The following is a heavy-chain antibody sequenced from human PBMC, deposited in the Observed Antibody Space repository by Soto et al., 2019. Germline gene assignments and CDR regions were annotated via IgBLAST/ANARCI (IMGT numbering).Heavy chain of an antibody. CDR2: VNPNSGNT. D-gene: IGHD3-3*01. CDR1: GYTFTSYD. CDR3: AREDYTTFGVVTRTPYMDV. J-gene: IGHJ6*03. Sequence: ASVKVSCKASGYTFTSYDINWVRQATGQGLEWMGWVNPNSGNTDYAQKFQGRVTMTRNTSISTAYMELSSLRSEDTAVYYCAREDYTTFGVVTRTPYMDVWGKGTTVTVSS. V-gene: IGHV1-8*01.